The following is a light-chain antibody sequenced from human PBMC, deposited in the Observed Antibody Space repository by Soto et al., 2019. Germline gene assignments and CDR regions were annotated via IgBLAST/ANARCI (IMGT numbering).Light chain of an antibody. Sequence: EIVLTQSPATLSLSPGERATLSCRASQSVTDFLAWYQQKPGQAPRLLIYDASNRATGVPARFSGSGSGTDFTLKISSLEPEDSEVCRCQQRSGWPPLTFGGGTKVAIK. V-gene: IGKV3-11*01. CDR2: DAS. J-gene: IGKJ4*01. CDR3: QQRSGWPPLT. CDR1: QSVTDF.